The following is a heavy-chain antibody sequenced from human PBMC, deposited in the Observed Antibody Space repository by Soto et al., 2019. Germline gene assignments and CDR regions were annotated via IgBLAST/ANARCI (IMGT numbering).Heavy chain of an antibody. D-gene: IGHD3-22*01. V-gene: IGHV1-58*01. CDR1: GFTFTSSS. CDR2: IVVGSGNT. J-gene: IGHJ4*02. CDR3: AAESTYYYDSSGPLSLDY. Sequence: GASVNVSCKPSGFTFTSSSVQWVRQARGQRLEWIGWIVVGSGNTNYAQKFQERVTITRDMSTSTAYMELSSLRSEDTAVHYCAAESTYYYDSSGPLSLDYWGQGTLVTVSS.